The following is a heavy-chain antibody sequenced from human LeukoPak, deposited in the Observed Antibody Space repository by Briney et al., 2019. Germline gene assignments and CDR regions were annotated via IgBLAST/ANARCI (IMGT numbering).Heavy chain of an antibody. CDR2: ISWNSGSI. J-gene: IGHJ5*02. Sequence: PGGSLRLSCAASGFTFDDYAMHWVRQAPGKGLEWVSGISWNSGSIGYADSVKGRFTISRDNAKNSLYLQMNSLRAEDTALYYCAKAALGYSYGFNWFDPWGQGTLVTVSS. D-gene: IGHD5-18*01. CDR1: GFTFDDYA. CDR3: AKAALGYSYGFNWFDP. V-gene: IGHV3-9*01.